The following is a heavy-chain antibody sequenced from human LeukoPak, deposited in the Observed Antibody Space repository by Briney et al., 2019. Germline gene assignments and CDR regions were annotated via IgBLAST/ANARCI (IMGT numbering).Heavy chain of an antibody. D-gene: IGHD6-19*01. CDR3: AREGIAVADAFDI. Sequence: SGGSLRLSCAASGFTLDVYGMSWVRQAPGKGLEWVSGINWNGGSTGYADSVKGRFTISRDNAKNSLYLQMNSLRAEDTALYYCAREGIAVADAFDIWGQGTMVTVSS. CDR1: GFTLDVYG. V-gene: IGHV3-20*04. CDR2: INWNGGST. J-gene: IGHJ3*02.